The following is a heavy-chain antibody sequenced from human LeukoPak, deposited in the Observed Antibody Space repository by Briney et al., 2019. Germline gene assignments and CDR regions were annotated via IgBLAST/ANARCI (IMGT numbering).Heavy chain of an antibody. Sequence: PSETLSLTCAVYGGSFIGYYWSWIRQPPGKGLEWIGEINHSGSTNYNPSLKSRVTISVDTSKNQFSMKLSSVTAADTAVYYCARDPTVAYMDVWGKGTTVTVSS. CDR1: GGSFIGYY. CDR3: ARDPTVAYMDV. J-gene: IGHJ6*03. V-gene: IGHV4-34*01. CDR2: INHSGST. D-gene: IGHD4-11*01.